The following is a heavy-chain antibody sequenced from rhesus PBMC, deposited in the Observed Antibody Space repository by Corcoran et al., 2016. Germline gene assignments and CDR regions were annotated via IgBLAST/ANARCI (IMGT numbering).Heavy chain of an antibody. V-gene: IGHV4-173*01. CDR3: ARAGYFINYLN. D-gene: IGHD1-26*01. Sequence: QLQLQESGPGLVKPSETLSLTCAVSGGSISSHYWSVIPQPLGKGLEGIGRISGSGGSTDYNPSLKSRVTISTDTSKNQFSLKLSSVTAANTAVYYCARAGYFINYLNWGQEVLVTVSS. CDR2: ISGSGGST. CDR1: GGSISSHY. J-gene: IGHJ4*01.